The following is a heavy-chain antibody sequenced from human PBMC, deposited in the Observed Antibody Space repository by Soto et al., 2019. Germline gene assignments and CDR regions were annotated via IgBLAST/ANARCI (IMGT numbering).Heavy chain of an antibody. D-gene: IGHD3-22*01. CDR1: GYTFTSYG. CDR3: ARDRTWYDSSGYSAY. J-gene: IGHJ4*02. V-gene: IGHV1-18*01. Sequence: ASVKVSCKASGYTFTSYGISWVRQAPGQGLEWVGWISAYNGNTNYAQKLQGRVTMTTDTSTSTAYMELRSLRSDDTAVYYCARDRTWYDSSGYSAYWGQGTLVTVSS. CDR2: ISAYNGNT.